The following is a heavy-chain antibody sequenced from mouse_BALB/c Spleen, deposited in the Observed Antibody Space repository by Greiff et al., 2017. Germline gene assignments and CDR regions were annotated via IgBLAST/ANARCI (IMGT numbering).Heavy chain of an antibody. J-gene: IGHJ4*01. Sequence: EVQGVESGPELVKPGASVKIPCKASGYTFTDYNMDWVKQSHGKSLEWIGDINPNNGGTIYNQKFKGKATLTVDKSSSTAYMELRSLTSEDTAVYYCARDGPYGNYLYYAMDDWGQGTSVTVSS. V-gene: IGHV1-18*01. CDR1: GYTFTDYN. CDR2: INPNNGGT. D-gene: IGHD2-1*01. CDR3: ARDGPYGNYLYYAMDD.